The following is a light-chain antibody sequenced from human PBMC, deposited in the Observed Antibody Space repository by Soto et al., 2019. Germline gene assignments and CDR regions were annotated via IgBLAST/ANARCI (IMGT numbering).Light chain of an antibody. V-gene: IGLV2-14*01. J-gene: IGLJ1*01. Sequence: ALTQPASVSGSPGQSITISCTGTTIDVGGYDYVSWYQQHPGQAPKLLIYEFSNRPSGVSHRFSGSKSGNTASLSISGLQAEDEADYYCYSLTSGNTLYVFGPGTKVTV. CDR3: YSLTSGNTLYV. CDR2: EFS. CDR1: TIDVGGYDY.